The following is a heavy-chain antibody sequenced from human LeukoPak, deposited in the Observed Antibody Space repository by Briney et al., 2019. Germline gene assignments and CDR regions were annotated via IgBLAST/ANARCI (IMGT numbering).Heavy chain of an antibody. D-gene: IGHD2-2*01. Sequence: GGSLRLSCAASGFTFSSYAMSWVRQAPGKGLEWVSAISGSGGSTYYADSVKGRFTISKDNSKNTLYLQMNSLRAEDTAVYYCAKGGDIVVVPAACDYWGQGTLVTVSS. CDR1: GFTFSSYA. CDR3: AKGGDIVVVPAACDY. J-gene: IGHJ4*02. V-gene: IGHV3-23*01. CDR2: ISGSGGST.